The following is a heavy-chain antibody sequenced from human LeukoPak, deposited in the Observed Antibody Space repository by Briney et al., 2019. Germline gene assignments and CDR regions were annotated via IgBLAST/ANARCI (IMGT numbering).Heavy chain of an antibody. Sequence: SETLSLTCTVSGGSISSSSYYWGWIRQPPGKGLEWIGSIYYSGSTNYNPSLKSRVTISVDTSKNQFSLKLSSVTAADTAVYYCARVRDYYDSSGYSYYFDYWGQGTLVTVSS. CDR2: IYYSGST. CDR1: GGSISSSSYY. J-gene: IGHJ4*02. D-gene: IGHD3-22*01. CDR3: ARVRDYYDSSGYSYYFDY. V-gene: IGHV4-39*07.